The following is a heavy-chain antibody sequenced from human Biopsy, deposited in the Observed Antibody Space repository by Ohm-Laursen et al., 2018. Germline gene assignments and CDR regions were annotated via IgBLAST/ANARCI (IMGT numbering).Heavy chain of an antibody. D-gene: IGHD3-3*01. J-gene: IGHJ4*01. V-gene: IGHV3-11*01. CDR2: ISSGGSTI. CDR3: AKEEPPQGYDFWSGHYYYFDY. CDR1: GFTFSDYQ. Sequence: SLRLSCAASGFTFSDYQMSWIRQTPGKGLEWVSHISSGGSTILHADSVKGRFTISRDDAKGSLYLQMTNLRAEDTAVYYCAKEEPPQGYDFWSGHYYYFDYWGQGTLVTVSS.